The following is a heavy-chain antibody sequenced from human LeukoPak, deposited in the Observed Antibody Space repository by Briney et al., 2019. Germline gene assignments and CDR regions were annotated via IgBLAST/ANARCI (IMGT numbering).Heavy chain of an antibody. CDR2: ISGTGGST. J-gene: IGHJ4*02. CDR1: GFTFSTYA. Sequence: GGSLRLSCAASGFTFSTYAMSWVRQAPGEGLEWVAGISGTGGSTYYTDSVKGRLTISRDNSKPTLHLQMSSLRAEDTALYYCVKDRCDRTTCPEVWGQGTLVTVSS. V-gene: IGHV3-23*01. D-gene: IGHD2-2*01. CDR3: VKDRCDRTTCPEV.